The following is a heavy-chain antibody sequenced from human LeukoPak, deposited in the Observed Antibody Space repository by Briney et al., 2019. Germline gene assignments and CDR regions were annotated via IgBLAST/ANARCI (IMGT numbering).Heavy chain of an antibody. Sequence: SETLSLTCTVSGGSISSSSYYWGWIRQPPGKGLEWIGSIYYSGSTYYNPSLKSRVTISVDTSKNQFSLKLSSVTAADTAVYYCARPAGRYYYGSGSYYHYWGQGTLVTVSS. J-gene: IGHJ4*02. V-gene: IGHV4-39*01. CDR1: GGSISSSSYY. D-gene: IGHD3-10*01. CDR3: ARPAGRYYYGSGSYYHY. CDR2: IYYSGST.